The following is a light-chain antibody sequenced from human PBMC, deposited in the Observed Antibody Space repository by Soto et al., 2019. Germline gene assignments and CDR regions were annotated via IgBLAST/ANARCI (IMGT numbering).Light chain of an antibody. CDR3: SSYATGSTAYV. CDR1: SSDVGRYNY. Sequence: QSVLTQPASVSGSRGHSITISCTGTSSDVGRYNYVSWYQQYPGKAPKLMISEVSNRPSGVSNRFSGSKSGNTASLTISGLQAEDEADYSCSSYATGSTAYVFGVGTKVTVL. V-gene: IGLV2-14*01. J-gene: IGLJ1*01. CDR2: EVS.